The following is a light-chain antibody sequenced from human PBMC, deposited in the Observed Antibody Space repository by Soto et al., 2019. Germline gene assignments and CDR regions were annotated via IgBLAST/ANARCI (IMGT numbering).Light chain of an antibody. CDR2: EVS. J-gene: IGLJ1*01. V-gene: IGLV2-14*01. CDR3: SSYISRSRV. CDR1: SSDVGGYNY. Sequence: QSALTQPASVSGSPGQSITISCTGTSSDVGGYNYVSWYQQHPGKAPKLMIYEVSNRPSGVSNRFSDSKSGNTASLTISGLQAEDEADYYCSSYISRSRVFGTGTKLTVL.